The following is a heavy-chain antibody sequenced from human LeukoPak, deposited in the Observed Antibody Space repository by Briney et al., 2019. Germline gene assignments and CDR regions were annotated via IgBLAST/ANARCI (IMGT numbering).Heavy chain of an antibody. CDR2: ISSSGSTI. Sequence: GGSLRLSCAASGFTFNNYAMSWIRQAPGKGLEWVSYISSSGSTIYYADSVKGRFTISRDNAKNSLYLQMNSLRAEDTAVYYRAASEGRKQPDYFDYWGQGPWSPSPQ. D-gene: IGHD5-18*01. CDR3: AASEGRKQPDYFDY. CDR1: GFTFNNYA. V-gene: IGHV3-11*04. J-gene: IGHJ4*02.